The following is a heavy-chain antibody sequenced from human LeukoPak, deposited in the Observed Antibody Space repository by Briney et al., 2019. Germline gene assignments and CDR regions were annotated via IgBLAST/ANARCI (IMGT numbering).Heavy chain of an antibody. CDR2: ISPYNGNT. CDR3: ATRYCSGGSCPNYYYYYINV. D-gene: IGHD2-15*01. V-gene: IGHV1-18*01. J-gene: IGHJ6*03. CDR1: GYKFTNYG. Sequence: ASVKVSCKASGYKFTNYGISWVRQAPGQGLEWMGWISPYNGNTIYAQKLQGRVTMTTDTSTSTAYMELRSLRSDDTAVYYCATRYCSGGSCPNYYYYYINVWGKGTTVTISS.